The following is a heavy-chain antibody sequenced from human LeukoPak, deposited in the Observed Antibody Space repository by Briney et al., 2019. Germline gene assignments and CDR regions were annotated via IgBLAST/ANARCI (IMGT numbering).Heavy chain of an antibody. CDR1: GGSFSGYY. CDR2: INHSGST. CDR3: ARGRRWLQY. Sequence: NPSETLSLTCAVYGGSFSGYYWSWIRQPPGKGLEWIGEINHSGSTNYNPSLKSRVTISVDTSKNQFSLKLSSVTAADTAVYYCARGRRWLQYWGQGTLVTVSS. V-gene: IGHV4-34*01. D-gene: IGHD5-24*01. J-gene: IGHJ4*02.